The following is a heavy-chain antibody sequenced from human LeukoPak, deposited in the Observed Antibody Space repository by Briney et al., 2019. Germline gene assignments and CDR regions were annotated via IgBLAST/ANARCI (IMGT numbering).Heavy chain of an antibody. J-gene: IGHJ4*02. CDR3: ARGIVYGGNTRYFDY. Sequence: SVKVSCKASGGTFSSYTISWVRQAPGQGLEWMGRIIPILGIANYAQKFQGRVTITADKSTSTAYMELSSLRSEDTAVYYRARGIVYGGNTRYFDYWGQGTLVTVSS. V-gene: IGHV1-69*02. D-gene: IGHD4-23*01. CDR2: IIPILGIA. CDR1: GGTFSSYT.